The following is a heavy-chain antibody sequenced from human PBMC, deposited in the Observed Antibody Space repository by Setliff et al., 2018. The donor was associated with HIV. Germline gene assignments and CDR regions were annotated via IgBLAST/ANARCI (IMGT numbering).Heavy chain of an antibody. CDR2: ISAYNGNT. V-gene: IGHV1-18*01. CDR3: AKDKSYHDYIWGSSVLAY. J-gene: IGHJ4*02. CDR1: GYTFTSYG. D-gene: IGHD3-16*01. Sequence: ASVKVSCKASGYTFTSYGISWVRQAPGQGLEWMGWISAYNGNTNYAQKLQGRVTMTTDTSTSTAYMELRSLRSDDTAIYYCAKDKSYHDYIWGSSVLAYWGQGTLVTVSS.